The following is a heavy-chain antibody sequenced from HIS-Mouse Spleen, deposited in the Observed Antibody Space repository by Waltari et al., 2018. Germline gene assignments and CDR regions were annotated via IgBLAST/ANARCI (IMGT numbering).Heavy chain of an antibody. CDR3: AREIPYSSSWYDWYFDL. Sequence: QLQLQESGPGLVKPSETLSLTCTVSGGSISSISYHLVRNRQPPGKGLEWIGSIYYSGSTYYNPSLKSRVTISVDTSKNQFSLKLSSVTAADTAVYYCAREIPYSSSWYDWYFDLWGRGTLVTVSS. CDR2: IYYSGST. CDR1: GGSISSISYH. V-gene: IGHV4-39*07. D-gene: IGHD6-13*01. J-gene: IGHJ2*01.